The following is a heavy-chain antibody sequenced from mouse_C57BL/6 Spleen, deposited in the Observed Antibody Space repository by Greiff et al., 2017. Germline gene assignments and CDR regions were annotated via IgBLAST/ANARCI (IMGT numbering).Heavy chain of an antibody. CDR1: GYTFTSYW. V-gene: IGHV1-55*01. CDR3: ASDYGSSFYAMDY. D-gene: IGHD1-1*01. Sequence: VQLQQPGAELVKPGASVKMSCKASGYTFTSYWITWVKQRPGQGLEWIGDIYPGSGSTNYNEKFKSKATLTVDTSSSTAYMQLSSLTSEDSAVYYCASDYGSSFYAMDYWGQGTSVTVSS. J-gene: IGHJ4*01. CDR2: IYPGSGST.